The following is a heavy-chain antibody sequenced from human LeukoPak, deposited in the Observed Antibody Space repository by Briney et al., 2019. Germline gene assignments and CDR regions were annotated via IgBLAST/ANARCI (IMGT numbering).Heavy chain of an antibody. CDR3: ASLGGGGIAAALDY. Sequence: ASVKVSCKASGYTFTGYYMHWVRQAPGQGLEWMGWISAYNGNTNYAQKLQGRVTMTTDTSTSTAYMELRSLRSDDTAVYYCASLGGGGIAAALDYWGQGTLVTVSS. CDR1: GYTFTGYY. D-gene: IGHD6-13*01. V-gene: IGHV1-18*04. CDR2: ISAYNGNT. J-gene: IGHJ4*02.